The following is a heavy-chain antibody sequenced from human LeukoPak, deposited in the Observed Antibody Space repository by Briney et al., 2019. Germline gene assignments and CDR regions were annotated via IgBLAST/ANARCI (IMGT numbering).Heavy chain of an antibody. CDR1: GGSISSYY. Sequence: SETLSLTCTVSGGSISSYYWSWIRLPPGRGLEWIGYIYYTGATYYNPSLKSRVTISLDTSKNQFSLKLSSVTAADAAVYYCARAGYSYGTGYYFTTGAREPWSPSPQ. V-gene: IGHV4-59*01. J-gene: IGHJ4*02. CDR2: IYYTGAT. D-gene: IGHD5-18*01. CDR3: ARAGYSYGTGYYFTT.